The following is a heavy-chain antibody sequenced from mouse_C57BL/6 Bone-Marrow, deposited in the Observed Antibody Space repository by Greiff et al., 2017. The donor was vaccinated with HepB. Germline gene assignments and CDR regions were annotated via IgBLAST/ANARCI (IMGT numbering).Heavy chain of an antibody. CDR2: ISNLAYSI. V-gene: IGHV5-15*01. CDR1: GFTFSDYG. J-gene: IGHJ4*01. CDR3: ARAPITTVVVPYAMDN. Sequence: EVKLMESGGGLVQPGGSLKLSCAASGFTFSDYGMAWVRQAPRKEPEWVAFISNLAYSIYYADTVTGRFTISRENAKNTLYLEMSSLRSEDTAMYYCARAPITTVVVPYAMDNWGQGTSVTVSS. D-gene: IGHD1-1*01.